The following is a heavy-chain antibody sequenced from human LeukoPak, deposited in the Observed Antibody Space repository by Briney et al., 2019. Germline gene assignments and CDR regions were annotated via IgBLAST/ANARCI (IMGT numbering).Heavy chain of an antibody. CDR1: GYTFTSYY. D-gene: IGHD1-7*01. J-gene: IGHJ4*02. CDR3: ARDLELNLDY. Sequence: ASVKVSCKVSGYTFTSYYMHWERQAPGQGLEWMGIINPSGGSTSYAQKFQGRVTMTRDTSTSTVYMELSSLRSEDTAVYYCARDLELNLDYWGQGTLVTVSS. V-gene: IGHV1-46*01. CDR2: INPSGGST.